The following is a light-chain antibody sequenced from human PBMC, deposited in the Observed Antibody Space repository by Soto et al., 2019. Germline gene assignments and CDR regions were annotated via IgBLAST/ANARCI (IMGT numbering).Light chain of an antibody. J-gene: IGKJ2*01. V-gene: IGKV3-20*01. CDR2: GAS. CDR1: QSVTSSH. CDR3: LLYFSPDRYT. Sequence: EIVLTQTPGTLSLSPGERATLSCRASQSVTSSHLAWYQQKPGQAPRLLIYGASTRATGIPDRFSGSGSDTDVSLTIRRIDPEDFAMNYCLLYFSPDRYTFGPGTKVQIK.